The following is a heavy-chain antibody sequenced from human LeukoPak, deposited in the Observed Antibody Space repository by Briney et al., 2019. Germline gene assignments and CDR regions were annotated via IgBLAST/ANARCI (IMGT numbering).Heavy chain of an antibody. V-gene: IGHV3-53*01. CDR3: ARGYCSSTSCYSHYYYMDV. D-gene: IGHD2-2*01. CDR1: GFTASSNY. J-gene: IGHJ6*03. CDR2: IYSGGST. Sequence: PGGSLRLSCAASGFTASSNYMSWVRQAPGKGLEWVSVIYSGGSTYYADSVKGRFTISRDNSKNTLYLQMNSLRAEDTAVYYCARGYCSSTSCYSHYYYMDVWGKGTTVTVSS.